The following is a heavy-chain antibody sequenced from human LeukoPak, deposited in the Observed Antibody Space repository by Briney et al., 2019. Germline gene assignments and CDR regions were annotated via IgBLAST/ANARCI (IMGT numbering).Heavy chain of an antibody. J-gene: IGHJ6*03. CDR1: GYTFTSYG. CDR2: ISAYNGNT. Sequence: ASVKVSCKASGYTFTSYGISWVRQAPGQGLEWMGWISAYNGNTNYAQKLQGRVTMTTDTSTSTAYMELRSLRSDDTAVYYCARDRRSYCGGDCYFQYYYYMDVWGKGTTVTVSS. CDR3: ARDRRSYCGGDCYFQYYYYMDV. V-gene: IGHV1-18*01. D-gene: IGHD2-21*02.